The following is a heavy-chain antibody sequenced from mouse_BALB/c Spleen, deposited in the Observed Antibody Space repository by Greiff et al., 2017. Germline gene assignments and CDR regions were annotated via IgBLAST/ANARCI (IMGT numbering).Heavy chain of an antibody. D-gene: IGHD1-1*01. J-gene: IGHJ3*01. Sequence: VKLMESGAELVRPGVSVKISCKGSGYTFTDYAMHWVKQSHAKSLEWIGVISTYYGDASYNQKFKGKATMTVDKSSSTAYMELARLTSEDSAIYYCAREDGSSSAWFAYWGQGTLVTVSA. V-gene: IGHV1S137*01. CDR2: ISTYYGDA. CDR1: GYTFTDYA. CDR3: AREDGSSSAWFAY.